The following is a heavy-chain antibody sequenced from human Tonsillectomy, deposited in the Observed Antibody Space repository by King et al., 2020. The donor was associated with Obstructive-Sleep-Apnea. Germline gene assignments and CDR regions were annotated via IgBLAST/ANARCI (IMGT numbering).Heavy chain of an antibody. CDR2: IYWDDDN. CDR1: GFSLSTSGVG. Sequence: HITLQESGPTQVKPTQTLTLTCTFSGFSLSTSGVGVGWIRQPPGQALEWLALIYWDDDNRYSPSLKSRLTITKDTSKNQVVLTMTNMDPVDTATYYCANPADSYDSSGYWDYWGQGTLVTVSA. J-gene: IGHJ4*02. V-gene: IGHV2-5*02. D-gene: IGHD3-22*01. CDR3: ANPADSYDSSGYWDY.